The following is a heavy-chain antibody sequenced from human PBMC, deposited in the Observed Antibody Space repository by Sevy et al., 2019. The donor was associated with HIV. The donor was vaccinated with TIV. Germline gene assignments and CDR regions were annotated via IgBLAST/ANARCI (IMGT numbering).Heavy chain of an antibody. D-gene: IGHD2-15*01. CDR2: ISYDGSNK. V-gene: IGHV3-30-3*01. CDR1: GFTFSSYA. Sequence: GGSLRLSCAASGFTFSSYAMHWVRQAPGKGLEWVAVISYDGSNKYYADSVKGRFTISRDNSKNTLYLQMNSLRAEDTAVYYCARDGSCYALPDAFDIWGQGTMVTVSS. CDR3: ARDGSCYALPDAFDI. J-gene: IGHJ3*02.